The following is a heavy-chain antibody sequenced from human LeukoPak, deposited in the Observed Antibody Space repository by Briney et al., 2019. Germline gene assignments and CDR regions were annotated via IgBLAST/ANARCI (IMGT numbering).Heavy chain of an antibody. J-gene: IGHJ4*02. V-gene: IGHV4-30-2*01. CDR2: IYHSGST. CDR1: GGSISSGGYS. Sequence: SQTLSLTCAVSGGSISSGGYSWSWIRQPPGKGLEWIGYIYHSGSTYYNPSLKSRVTISVDRSKNQFSPKLSSVTAADTAVYYCARAQGTARRPKSYYSDYWGQGTLVTVSS. CDR3: ARAQGTARRPKSYYSDY. D-gene: IGHD3-10*01.